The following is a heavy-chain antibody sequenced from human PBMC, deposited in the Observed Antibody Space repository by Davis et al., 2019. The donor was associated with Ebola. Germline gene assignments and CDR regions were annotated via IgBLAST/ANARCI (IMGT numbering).Heavy chain of an antibody. CDR3: ARDPVPAATYYYYYMDV. V-gene: IGHV3-23*01. Sequence: PGGSLRLSCAASGFTFSSYAMSWVRQAPGKGLEWVSAISGSGGSTYYADSVKGRFTISRDNSKNTLYLQMNSLRAEETAVYYCARDPVPAATYYYYYMDVWGKGTTVTVSS. CDR1: GFTFSSYA. D-gene: IGHD2-2*01. J-gene: IGHJ6*03. CDR2: ISGSGGST.